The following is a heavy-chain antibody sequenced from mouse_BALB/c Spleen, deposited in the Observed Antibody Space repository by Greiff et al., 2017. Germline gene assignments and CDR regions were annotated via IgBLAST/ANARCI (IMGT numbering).Heavy chain of an antibody. CDR2: ISSGGSYT. J-gene: IGHJ4*01. D-gene: IGHD2-14*01. CDR3: ARGYYRYNAMDY. V-gene: IGHV5-9-4*01. CDR1: GFTFSSYA. Sequence: DVMLVESGGGLVKPGGSLKLSCAASGFTFSSYAMSWVRQSPEKRLEWVAEISSGGSYTYYPDTVTGRFTISRDNAKNTLYLEMSSLRSEDTAMYYCARGYYRYNAMDYWGQGTSVTVSS.